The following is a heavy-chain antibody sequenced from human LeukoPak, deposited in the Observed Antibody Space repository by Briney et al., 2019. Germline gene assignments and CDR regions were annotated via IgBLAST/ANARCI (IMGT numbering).Heavy chain of an antibody. CDR1: GYTFTGYY. J-gene: IGHJ6*03. CDR2: INPNSGGT. D-gene: IGHD6-13*01. V-gene: IGHV1-2*02. CDR3: ARALAAAAPYYYYYMDV. Sequence: ASVKVSCKASGYTFTGYYMHWVRQAPGQGLEWMGWINPNSGGTNYAQKFQGRVTMTRDTSISTAYMELSRLRSDDTAVYYCARALAAAAPYYYYYMDVWGKGTTVTVSS.